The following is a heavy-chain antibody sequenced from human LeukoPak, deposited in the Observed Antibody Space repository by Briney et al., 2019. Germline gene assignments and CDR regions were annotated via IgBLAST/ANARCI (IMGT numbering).Heavy chain of an antibody. CDR1: GYSFTSYW. Sequence: GESLKISCKGSGYSFTSYWIGWVRQMPGKGLEWMGIIYPGDSDTRYSPSFQGQVTISADKSIRTAYLQWSSLKASDTAMYYCPRLPPPNGTTSDAFDIWGKGTMVTVSS. J-gene: IGHJ3*02. CDR3: PRLPPPNGTTSDAFDI. CDR2: IYPGDSDT. D-gene: IGHD1-1*01. V-gene: IGHV5-51*01.